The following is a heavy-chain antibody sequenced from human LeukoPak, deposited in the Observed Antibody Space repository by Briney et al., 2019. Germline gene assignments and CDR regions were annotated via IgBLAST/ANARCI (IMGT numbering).Heavy chain of an antibody. D-gene: IGHD6-19*01. Sequence: SETLSLTCTVSGGSVSSDYWNWIRQPPGKGLEWIGYISYSGSTNYNPSLKSRVTISVDTSKNQFSLKLNSVTAADTAVYYCAREAVSGWYDYFDYWGQGTLVTVSS. J-gene: IGHJ4*02. V-gene: IGHV4-59*02. CDR1: GGSVSSDY. CDR3: AREAVSGWYDYFDY. CDR2: ISYSGST.